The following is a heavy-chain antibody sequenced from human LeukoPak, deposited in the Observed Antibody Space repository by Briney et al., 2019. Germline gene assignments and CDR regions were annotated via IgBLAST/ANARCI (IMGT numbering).Heavy chain of an antibody. CDR2: ISGSGGST. V-gene: IGHV3-23*01. CDR3: AKDGQNTTFGVVSVDY. J-gene: IGHJ4*02. D-gene: IGHD3-3*01. CDR1: GFTFSSYA. Sequence: GGSLRLSCAASGFTFSSYAMSWVRQAPGKGLEWVSAISGSGGSTYYADSVKGRFTISRDNSKNTLYLQMNSLRAEDTAVYYCAKDGQNTTFGVVSVDYWGQGTLVTVSS.